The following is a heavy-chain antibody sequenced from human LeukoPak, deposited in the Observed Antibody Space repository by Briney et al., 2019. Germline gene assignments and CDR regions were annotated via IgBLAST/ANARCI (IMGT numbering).Heavy chain of an antibody. CDR2: IIPIFGIA. CDR1: GGTFSSYA. CDR3: ARDTSPLAVSYYYYGMDV. D-gene: IGHD6-19*01. Sequence: ASVKVSCKASGGTFSSYAISWVQQAPGEGLEWTGRIIPIFGIANYAQKFQGRVTITADKSTSTAYMELSSLRSEDTAVYYCARDTSPLAVSYYYYGMDVWGQGTTVTVSS. V-gene: IGHV1-69*04. J-gene: IGHJ6*02.